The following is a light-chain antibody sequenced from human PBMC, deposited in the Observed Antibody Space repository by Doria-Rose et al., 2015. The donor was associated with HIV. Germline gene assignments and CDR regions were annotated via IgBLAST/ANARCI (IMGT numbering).Light chain of an antibody. CDR1: SSNIGTNT. CDR3: AAWDDSLNGVM. CDR2: RNN. V-gene: IGLV1-44*01. J-gene: IGLJ3*02. Sequence: SVLTQPPSASGAPGQRVTISSSGSSSNIGTNTVNWYQHIPGTAPKLLIHRNNQRPSGVPDRFSGSKSGTSASLAISGVQAEDEADYYCAAWDDSLNGVMFGGGTKLSVL.